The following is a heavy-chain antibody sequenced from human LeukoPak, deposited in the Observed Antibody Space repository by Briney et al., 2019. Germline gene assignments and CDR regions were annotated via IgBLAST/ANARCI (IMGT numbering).Heavy chain of an antibody. V-gene: IGHV3-30*03. CDR2: ISYDGRNK. CDR1: GFTFSTYA. D-gene: IGHD6-13*01. J-gene: IGHJ3*02. CDR3: ARTRGIAAAGAWTPFDI. Sequence: GGSLRLSCAASGFTFSTYAMNWVRQAPGKGLDWVALISYDGRNKYYADSVKGRFTISRDNSKNTLYLQMSSRRAEDTALYYCARTRGIAAAGAWTPFDIWGQGTMVTVSS.